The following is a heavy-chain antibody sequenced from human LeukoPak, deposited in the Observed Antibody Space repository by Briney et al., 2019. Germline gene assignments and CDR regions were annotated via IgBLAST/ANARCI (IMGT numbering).Heavy chain of an antibody. CDR2: IIPIFGTA. V-gene: IGHV1-69*01. CDR1: GGTFSSYA. CDR3: AREGAVEMATNYFDY. D-gene: IGHD5-24*01. J-gene: IGHJ4*02. Sequence: SVKVSCKASGGTFSSYAISWVRQAPGQGLEWMGGIIPIFGTANYAQKFQGRVTITADESTSTAYMELSSLRSEDTAVYYCAREGAVEMATNYFDYWGQGTLVTVSS.